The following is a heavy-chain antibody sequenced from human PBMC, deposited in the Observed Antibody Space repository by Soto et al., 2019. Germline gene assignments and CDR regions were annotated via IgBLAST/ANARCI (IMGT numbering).Heavy chain of an antibody. CDR3: ARRGVSGPVDY. J-gene: IGHJ4*02. Sequence: QLQLQESGPGLVKPSETLSLTCTVSGGSISSSSYYWGWIRQPPGKGLEWIGNIYHSGSAYYNPSLKSRITISEDMSKNNVSLKLSSVTAADTAVYYCARRGVSGPVDYWGQGTLVTVSS. CDR2: IYHSGSA. D-gene: IGHD3-10*01. V-gene: IGHV4-39*02. CDR1: GGSISSSSYY.